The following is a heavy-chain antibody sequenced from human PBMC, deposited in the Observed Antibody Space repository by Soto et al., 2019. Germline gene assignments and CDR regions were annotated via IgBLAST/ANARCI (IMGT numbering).Heavy chain of an antibody. Sequence: EVQLLESGGGLVQPGGSLRLSCAASGFTFSSYAMSWVRQAPGKGREWFSGVSGSAGSTYYADSVKGWYTISRDNSKNTLYLQMNSLRAEDTAVYYCAKDASSGITSFDSWGRGTVVTVSS. CDR3: AKDASSGITSFDS. V-gene: IGHV3-23*01. CDR1: GFTFSSYA. D-gene: IGHD3-3*01. CDR2: VSGSAGST. J-gene: IGHJ2*01.